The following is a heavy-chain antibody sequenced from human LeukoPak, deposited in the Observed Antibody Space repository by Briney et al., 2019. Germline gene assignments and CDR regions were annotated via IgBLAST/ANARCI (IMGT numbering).Heavy chain of an antibody. CDR2: IGTIISTT. Sequence: PGGSLRLSCAASGFTFGSYEMNWVRQAPGKGLEWVSYIGTIISTTYYADSVKGRSTVSRDDAKSSLYLQMSSLRAEDTAVYYCARNVYDLRGQWLVPGFDYWGQGTLVTVSS. J-gene: IGHJ4*02. CDR1: GFTFGSYE. CDR3: ARNVYDLRGQWLVPGFDY. V-gene: IGHV3-48*03. D-gene: IGHD6-19*01.